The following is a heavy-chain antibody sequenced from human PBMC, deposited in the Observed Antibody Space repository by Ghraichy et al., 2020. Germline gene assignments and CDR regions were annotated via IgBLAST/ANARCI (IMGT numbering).Heavy chain of an antibody. Sequence: SVKVSCKASGFTFTSSSMQWVRQARVQRLEWIGWIVVGSGNTNYAQKFQERVTITRDMSTSTAYMELSSLRSEDTAVYYCAADLGYCGGDCYSFVAEDWGHETPVTVSS. J-gene: IGHJ4*01. V-gene: IGHV1-58*02. CDR1: GFTFTSSS. CDR2: IVVGSGNT. D-gene: IGHD2-21*01. CDR3: AADLGYCGGDCYSFVAED.